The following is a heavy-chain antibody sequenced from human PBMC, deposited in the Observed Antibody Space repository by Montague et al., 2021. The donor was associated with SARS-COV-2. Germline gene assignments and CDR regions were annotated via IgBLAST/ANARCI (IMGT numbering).Heavy chain of an antibody. J-gene: IGHJ6*02. CDR3: ARGPSDTYYYNGMDV. V-gene: IGHV2-70*11. CDR2: IDWDGDK. Sequence: PALVKPTQTLTLTCTFSGFPLSTSGMCMTWIRQPPGKALEWLARIDWDGDKYYNTSLKSRLTISKDTSKNLVVLTMTNMDPVGTATYYCARGPSDTYYYNGMDVWGRGTTVTVSS. CDR1: GFPLSTSGMC.